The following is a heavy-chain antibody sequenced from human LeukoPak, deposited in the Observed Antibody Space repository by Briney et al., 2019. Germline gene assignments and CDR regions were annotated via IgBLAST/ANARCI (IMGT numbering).Heavy chain of an antibody. Sequence: GGSLRLSRAASGFTFSSYWMSWVRQAPGKGLEWVANIKQDGSEKYYVDSVKGRFTISRDNAKNSLYLQMNSLRAEDTAMYYCARRATTERGHSYGLDFWGQGTLVTVSS. CDR3: ARRATTERGHSYGLDF. V-gene: IGHV3-7*01. J-gene: IGHJ4*02. CDR1: GFTFSSYW. CDR2: IKQDGSEK. D-gene: IGHD5-18*01.